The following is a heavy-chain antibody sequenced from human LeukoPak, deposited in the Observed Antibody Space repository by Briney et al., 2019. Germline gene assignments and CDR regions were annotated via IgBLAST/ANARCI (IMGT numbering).Heavy chain of an antibody. V-gene: IGHV4-59*01. D-gene: IGHD3-10*01. CDR1: GVSISSYY. CDR3: ARETHGRQGMIDY. CDR2: IYYSGST. J-gene: IGHJ4*02. Sequence: SETLSLTCTVSGVSISSYYWSWIRQPPGKGLEWIGYIYYSGSTNYNPSLKSRVTILVDTSKNQFSLKLSSVTAADTAVYYCARETHGRQGMIDYWGQGTLVTVSS.